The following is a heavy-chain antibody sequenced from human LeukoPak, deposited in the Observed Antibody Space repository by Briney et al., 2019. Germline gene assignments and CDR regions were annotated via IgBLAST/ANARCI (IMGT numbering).Heavy chain of an antibody. Sequence: PGGSLRLSCAASGFTFSNYAMTWVRQAPGQGLEWVSTISDTGGATYYADSVKGQFTISRDNSKNTLYLQMNSLRAEDTAVYYCANRFSYGPNEYFDYWGQGTLVTVSS. J-gene: IGHJ4*02. CDR1: GFTFSNYA. D-gene: IGHD5-18*01. V-gene: IGHV3-23*01. CDR3: ANRFSYGPNEYFDY. CDR2: ISDTGGAT.